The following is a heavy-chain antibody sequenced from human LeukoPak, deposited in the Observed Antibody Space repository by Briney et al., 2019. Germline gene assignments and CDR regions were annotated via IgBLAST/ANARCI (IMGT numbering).Heavy chain of an antibody. CDR3: ARDQGVGGYDT. CDR1: GFTFSSYA. Sequence: GGSLRLSCAASGFTFSSYAMHWVRQAPGKGLEWVAVISYDGSNKYYADSVKGRFTISRDNSKNTLCLQMNSLRAEDTAVYYCARDQGVGGYDTWGQGTLVTVSS. J-gene: IGHJ5*02. D-gene: IGHD5-12*01. CDR2: ISYDGSNK. V-gene: IGHV3-30-3*01.